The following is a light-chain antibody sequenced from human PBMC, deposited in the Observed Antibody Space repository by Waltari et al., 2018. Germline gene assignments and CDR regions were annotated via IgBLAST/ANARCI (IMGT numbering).Light chain of an antibody. CDR3: SSYMDSSALEL. V-gene: IGLV2-14*03. CDR2: DVS. J-gene: IGLJ2*01. Sequence: QSALTQPASVPGSPGQSITIPSTGTSSDNGGCNFVSWYQQVPGKAPKLMIYDVSNRPPGVSSRFSGSKSGNTASLTISGLQAEDEADYFCSSYMDSSALELFGGGTSLTVL. CDR1: SSDNGGCNF.